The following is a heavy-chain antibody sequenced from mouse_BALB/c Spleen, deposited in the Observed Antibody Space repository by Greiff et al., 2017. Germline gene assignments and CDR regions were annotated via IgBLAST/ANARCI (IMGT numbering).Heavy chain of an antibody. CDR1: GFTFSSYG. D-gene: IGHD6-1*01. J-gene: IGHJ2*01. Sequence: EVQVVESGGDLVKPGGSLKLSCAASGFTFSSYGMSWVRQTPDKRLEWVATISSGGSYTYYPDSVKGRFTISRDNAKNTLYLQMSSLKSEDTAMYYCARRGEWPHYFDYWGQGTTRTVSS. CDR2: ISSGGSYT. V-gene: IGHV5-6*01. CDR3: ARRGEWPHYFDY.